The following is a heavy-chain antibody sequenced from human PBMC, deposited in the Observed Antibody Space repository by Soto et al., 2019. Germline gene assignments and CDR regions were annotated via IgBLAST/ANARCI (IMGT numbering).Heavy chain of an antibody. J-gene: IGHJ3*02. CDR3: ASHPGGYCSGGSCSPFDAFDI. V-gene: IGHV3-30-3*01. Sequence: GGSLRLSCAASGFTFSSYAMHWVRQAPGKGLEWVAVISYDGSNKYYADSVKGRFTISRDNSKNTLYLQMNSLRAEDTAVYYCASHPGGYCSGGSCSPFDAFDIWGQGTTVTVS. D-gene: IGHD2-15*01. CDR2: ISYDGSNK. CDR1: GFTFSSYA.